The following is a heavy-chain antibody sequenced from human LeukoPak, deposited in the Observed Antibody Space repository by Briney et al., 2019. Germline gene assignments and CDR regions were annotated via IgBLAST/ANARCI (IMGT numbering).Heavy chain of an antibody. CDR1: GGSISSSSYY. D-gene: IGHD6-19*01. J-gene: IGHJ4*02. CDR2: IYYSGST. Sequence: PSETLSLTCTVSGGSISSSSYYWGWIRQPPGKGLEWIGSIYYSGSTYYNPSLKSRATISVDTSKNQFSLKLSSVTAADTAVYYCARRRFVTVAGMIDYWGQGTLVTVSS. V-gene: IGHV4-39*01. CDR3: ARRRFVTVAGMIDY.